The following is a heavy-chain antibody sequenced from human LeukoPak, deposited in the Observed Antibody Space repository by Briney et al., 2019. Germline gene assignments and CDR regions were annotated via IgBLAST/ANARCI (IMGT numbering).Heavy chain of an antibody. CDR3: ARDRGTWNDDGFDY. J-gene: IGHJ4*02. CDR2: IYISGST. D-gene: IGHD1-1*01. Sequence: PSETLSLTCTVSGGSISSYYWSWIRQPAGKGLEWIGRIYISGSTNYNPSLKSRVTMSVDTSKNQFALKLSSVTAADTAVYYCARDRGTWNDDGFDYWGQGTLVTVSS. V-gene: IGHV4-4*07. CDR1: GGSISSYY.